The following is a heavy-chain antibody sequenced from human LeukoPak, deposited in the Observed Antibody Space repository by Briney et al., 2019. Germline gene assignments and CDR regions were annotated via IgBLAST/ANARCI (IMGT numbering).Heavy chain of an antibody. D-gene: IGHD6-19*01. Sequence: GGSLTLSCAASGFTFSTYVMSWVRQAPGKGLEWVSVIYSGGSTYYADSVKGRFTISRDNSKNTLYLQMNSLRAEDTAVYYCAREVVAGTGAFDIWGQGTMVTVSS. CDR1: GFTFSTYV. J-gene: IGHJ3*02. CDR3: AREVVAGTGAFDI. V-gene: IGHV3-53*01. CDR2: IYSGGST.